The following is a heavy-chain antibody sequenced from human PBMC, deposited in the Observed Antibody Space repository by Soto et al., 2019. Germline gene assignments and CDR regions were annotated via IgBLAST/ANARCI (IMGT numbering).Heavy chain of an antibody. CDR3: ARQGYYYDSSGYYYLDYYGMDV. Sequence: PSETLSLTCTVSGGSISSTSLYWGWIRQPPGKGLEWIGSIYYSGSTYYNPSLKSRVTISVDTSKNQFSMKLSSLTAADTAVYYCARQGYYYDSSGYYYLDYYGMDVWGRGTTVT. CDR2: IYYSGST. V-gene: IGHV4-39*01. CDR1: GGSISSTSLY. D-gene: IGHD3-22*01. J-gene: IGHJ6*02.